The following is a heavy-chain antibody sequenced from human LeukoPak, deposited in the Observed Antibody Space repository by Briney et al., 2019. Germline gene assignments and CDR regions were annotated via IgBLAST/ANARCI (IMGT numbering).Heavy chain of an antibody. Sequence: GRSLRLSCVASGFTFSSYAMHWVRQAPGKGLEWVAVISYDGSNKYYADSVKGRFTISRDNSKNTLYLQMNSLRAEDTAVYYCARDCGSGWYSYYYGMDVWGKGTTVTVSS. CDR3: ARDCGSGWYSYYYGMDV. CDR1: GFTFSSYA. J-gene: IGHJ6*04. D-gene: IGHD6-19*01. V-gene: IGHV3-30-3*01. CDR2: ISYDGSNK.